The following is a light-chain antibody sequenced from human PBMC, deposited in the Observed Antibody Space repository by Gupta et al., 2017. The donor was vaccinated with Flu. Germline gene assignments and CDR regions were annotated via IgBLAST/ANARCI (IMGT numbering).Light chain of an antibody. V-gene: IGKV1-33*01. CDR1: QDIRYY. CDR2: DAS. J-gene: IGKJ5*01. CDR3: QHYDCRPCT. Sequence: DTQMMQPPSSLSSSIGDRVTITCQASQDIRYYLNWYQQRPGRAPKLLIYDASNRETGVPSRFSGGGYGTDFSLTITSLQPEDVATYYCQHYDCRPCTFGQGTQLEVK.